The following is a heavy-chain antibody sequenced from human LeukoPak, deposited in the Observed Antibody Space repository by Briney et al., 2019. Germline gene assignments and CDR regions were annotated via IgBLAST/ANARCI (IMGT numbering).Heavy chain of an antibody. CDR3: ARDAVVYSLDY. Sequence: GGSLRLSCAASGFTFSSYSMNWVRQAPGKGLEWVSYISSSSSTIYYADSVKGRFTISRDNAKNSLYLQMNSLRAEDTAVYYCARDAVVYSLDYWGQGTLVTVSS. CDR2: ISSSSSTI. J-gene: IGHJ4*02. V-gene: IGHV3-48*01. CDR1: GFTFSSYS. D-gene: IGHD4-23*01.